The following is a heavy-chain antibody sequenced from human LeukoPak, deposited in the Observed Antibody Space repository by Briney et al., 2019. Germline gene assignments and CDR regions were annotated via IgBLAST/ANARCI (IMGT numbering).Heavy chain of an antibody. V-gene: IGHV4-4*07. Sequence: SETLSLTCTVSGGSISSYYWSWIRQPAGKGLEWIGRIYTSGSTNYNPSLKSRVTMSVDTSKNQFSLKLSSVTAADTAVYYCARENDFWSGYVDYNWFDPWGQGTLVTVSS. CDR1: GGSISSYY. D-gene: IGHD3-3*01. CDR2: IYTSGST. CDR3: ARENDFWSGYVDYNWFDP. J-gene: IGHJ5*02.